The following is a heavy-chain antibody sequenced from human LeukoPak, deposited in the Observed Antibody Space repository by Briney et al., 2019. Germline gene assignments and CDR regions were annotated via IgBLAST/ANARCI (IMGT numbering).Heavy chain of an antibody. CDR1: GFTFSSDA. D-gene: IGHD1-26*01. Sequence: PGRSLRLSWAASGFTFSSDATNWVRQAPGRGLEWVSSISSTSNYIYYGDSVKGRFTNSRDNAKNSLYLQMNSLRAEDTAVYYCAKETVGATAGYDYWGQGTLVTVSS. CDR3: AKETVGATAGYDY. V-gene: IGHV3-21*01. J-gene: IGHJ4*02. CDR2: ISSTSNYI.